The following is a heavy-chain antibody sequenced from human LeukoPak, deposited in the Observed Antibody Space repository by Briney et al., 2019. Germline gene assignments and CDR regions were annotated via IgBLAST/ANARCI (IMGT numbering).Heavy chain of an antibody. D-gene: IGHD2-15*01. V-gene: IGHV4-39*01. CDR3: VRRPGSGHIGY. Sequence: PSETLSLTCTVSGGSISSSSYYWGWNRQPPGKGLEWIGSIYYSGSTYYHQFLKRRATISVDTSKTPFSQQLSIITAADTAVYYCVRRPGSGHIGYWGQGTLVTVSS. CDR1: GGSISSSSYY. J-gene: IGHJ4*02. CDR2: IYYSGST.